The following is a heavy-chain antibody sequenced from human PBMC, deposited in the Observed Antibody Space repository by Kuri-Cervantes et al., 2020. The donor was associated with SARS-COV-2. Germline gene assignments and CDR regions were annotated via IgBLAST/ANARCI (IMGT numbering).Heavy chain of an antibody. V-gene: IGHV3-64*01. CDR2: ISSNGGST. D-gene: IGHD3-16*01. CDR3: TTVAGRGPNRWVWDY. J-gene: IGHJ4*02. Sequence: GESLKISCAASGFTFSSYAMHWVRQAPGKGLEYVSAISSNGGSTYYANSVKGRFTISRDNAKNSLYLQMDSLRAEDTALYYCTTVAGRGPNRWVWDYWGQGSLVTVSS. CDR1: GFTFSSYA.